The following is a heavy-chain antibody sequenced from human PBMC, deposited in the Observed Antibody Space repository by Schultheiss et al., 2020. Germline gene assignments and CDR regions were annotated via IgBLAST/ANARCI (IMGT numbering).Heavy chain of an antibody. D-gene: IGHD2-8*02. CDR2: ISYDGSNK. CDR1: GFTFSSYG. J-gene: IGHJ4*02. V-gene: IGHV3-30*03. Sequence: GGSLRLSCAASGFTFSSYGMHWVRQAPGKGLEWVAVISYDGSNKYYADSVKGRFTISRDNAKNSLYLQMNSLKAEDTAVYYCARDRRYCSGGVCYTSRTGVDYWGQGTLVTVSS. CDR3: ARDRRYCSGGVCYTSRTGVDY.